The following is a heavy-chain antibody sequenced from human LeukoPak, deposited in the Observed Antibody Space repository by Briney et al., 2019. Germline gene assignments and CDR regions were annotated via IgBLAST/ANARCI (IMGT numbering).Heavy chain of an antibody. D-gene: IGHD6-13*01. CDR2: INPSGGST. CDR1: GYTFTSYY. J-gene: IGHJ4*02. CDR3: ARADPNFRAAPHGHDY. V-gene: IGHV1-46*01. Sequence: GASVKVSCKASGYTFTSYYMHWVRQALGQGLEWMGIINPSGGSTSYAQKFQGRVTMTRDTSTSTVYMELSSLRSEDTAVYYCARADPNFRAAPHGHDYWGQGTLVTVSS.